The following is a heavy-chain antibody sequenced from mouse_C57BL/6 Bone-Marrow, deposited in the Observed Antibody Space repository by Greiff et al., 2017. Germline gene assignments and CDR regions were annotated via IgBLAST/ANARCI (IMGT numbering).Heavy chain of an antibody. CDR3: TTSLYDGYYVWYCDV. D-gene: IGHD2-3*01. CDR2: IDPENGDT. Sequence: VHVKQSGAELVRPGASVKLSCTASGFNIKDDYMHWVKQRPEQGLEWIGWIDPENGDTEYASKFQGPATITADTSSNPAYLQLSSLTSEDTAVYYWTTSLYDGYYVWYCDVWGTGTTVTVSS. V-gene: IGHV14-4*01. CDR1: GFNIKDDY. J-gene: IGHJ1*03.